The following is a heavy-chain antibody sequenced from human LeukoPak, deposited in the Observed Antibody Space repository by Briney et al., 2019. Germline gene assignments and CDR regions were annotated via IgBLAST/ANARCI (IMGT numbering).Heavy chain of an antibody. CDR2: ISGDGVSP. D-gene: IGHD2-2*01. Sequence: LPGGSLRLSCSASGFTFNNYALTWVRQTPGKGLECVSAISGDGVSPYYADSVRGRFTISRDNSKNTLYLQMNSLRAEDTAVYYCARLDSTVPAVWGQGTLVTVSS. J-gene: IGHJ4*02. V-gene: IGHV3-23*01. CDR1: GFTFNNYA. CDR3: ARLDSTVPAV.